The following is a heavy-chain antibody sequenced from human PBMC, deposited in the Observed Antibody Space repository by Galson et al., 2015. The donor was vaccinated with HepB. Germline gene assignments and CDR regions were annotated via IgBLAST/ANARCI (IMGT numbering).Heavy chain of an antibody. CDR1: GDSVSSNSAA. J-gene: IGHJ5*02. CDR2: TYYRSKWYN. D-gene: IGHD6-19*01. Sequence: CAISGDSVSSNSAAWNWIRQSPSRGLEWLGRTYYRSKWYNDYAVSVKSRITINPDTSKNQFSLQLNSVTPEDTAVYYCARTLTPAYRPYSSGWYNWFDPWGQGTLVTVSS. V-gene: IGHV6-1*01. CDR3: ARTLTPAYRPYSSGWYNWFDP.